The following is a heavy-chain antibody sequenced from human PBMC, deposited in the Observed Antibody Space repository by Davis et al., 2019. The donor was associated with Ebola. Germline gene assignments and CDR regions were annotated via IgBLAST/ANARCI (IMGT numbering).Heavy chain of an antibody. CDR2: IWYDGSNK. V-gene: IGHV3-33*01. CDR3: ARRTAN. CDR1: GFTFSSYG. Sequence: PGGSLRLSCAASGFTFSSYGMHWVRQAPGKGLEWVAVIWYDGSNKYYVDSVKGRFTISRDNAKNSLYLQMNSLRAEDTAVYYCARRTANLGQGTLVTVSS. D-gene: IGHD1-14*01. J-gene: IGHJ4*02.